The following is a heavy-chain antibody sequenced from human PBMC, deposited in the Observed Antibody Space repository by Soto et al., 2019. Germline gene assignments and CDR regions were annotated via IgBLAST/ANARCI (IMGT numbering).Heavy chain of an antibody. J-gene: IGHJ4*02. CDR3: AKDGAIAAADYFFDY. V-gene: IGHV3-30*18. CDR1: GFTFSNYA. Sequence: QVQLVESGGGVVQPGRSLKLSCAASGFTFSNYAIHWVHQAPGKGLEWVAVIASDGKDKRYADSVKGRFTISRDNSKNTVYPQMNSLRTEDTAVYYCAKDGAIAAADYFFDYWGQGSLVTVSS. CDR2: IASDGKDK. D-gene: IGHD6-13*01.